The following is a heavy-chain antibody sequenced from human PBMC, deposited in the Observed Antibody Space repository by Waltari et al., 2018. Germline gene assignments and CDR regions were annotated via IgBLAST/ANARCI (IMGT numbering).Heavy chain of an antibody. Sequence: QVQLQESGPGLVKPSETLSLPCTVSGGSISSYYWSWIRQPPGKGLEWIGYIYYSGSTNYNPSLKSRVTISVGTSKNQFSLKLSSVTAADTAVYYCARVLVRGVAQYYFDYWGQGTLVTVSS. CDR3: ARVLVRGVAQYYFDY. J-gene: IGHJ4*02. D-gene: IGHD3-10*01. CDR1: GGSISSYY. CDR2: IYYSGST. V-gene: IGHV4-59*01.